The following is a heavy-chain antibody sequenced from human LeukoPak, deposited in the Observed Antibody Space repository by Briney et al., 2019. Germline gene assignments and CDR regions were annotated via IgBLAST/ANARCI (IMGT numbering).Heavy chain of an antibody. CDR1: GGSISGYY. J-gene: IGHJ3*02. D-gene: IGHD1-26*01. CDR2: LYTSWNT. CDR3: ARHGIVGSDEAFDI. Sequence: PSETLSLTCTVSGGSISGYYWSWIRQPAGKGLEWIGRLYTSWNTNYNPSLKSRVTMSLDTSKNQFSLKLNSVTAADTAVYYCARHGIVGSDEAFDIWGQGTMVTVSS. V-gene: IGHV4-4*07.